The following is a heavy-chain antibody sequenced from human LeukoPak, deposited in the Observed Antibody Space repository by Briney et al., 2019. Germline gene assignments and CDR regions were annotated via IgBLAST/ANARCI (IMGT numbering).Heavy chain of an antibody. Sequence: ASVKVSCKASGGTLSSYAFSWMRQAPGQGLEWMGRIIPIYDPVDYAQRFQGRVTFTADESTNTVYMELNSLTFEDTAVYYCAREPLGCGGDCHFDYWGQGTLVTVSS. J-gene: IGHJ4*02. CDR1: GGTLSSYA. CDR2: IIPIYDPV. V-gene: IGHV1-69*13. D-gene: IGHD2-21*02. CDR3: AREPLGCGGDCHFDY.